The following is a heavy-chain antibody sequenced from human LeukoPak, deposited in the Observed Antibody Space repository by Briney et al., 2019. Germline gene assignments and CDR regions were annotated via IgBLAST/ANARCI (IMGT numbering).Heavy chain of an antibody. CDR2: IGTAGDT. Sequence: GGSLRLSCAASGLTFNANDMPWVGKVIGKGLEWVSAIGTAGDTYYPGSVKGRFTISRETAKNSLYLQMNSLRAGDSAVYYCARGGYYMDVWGKGTTVTVSS. CDR1: GLTFNAND. CDR3: ARGGYYMDV. V-gene: IGHV3-13*01. J-gene: IGHJ6*03.